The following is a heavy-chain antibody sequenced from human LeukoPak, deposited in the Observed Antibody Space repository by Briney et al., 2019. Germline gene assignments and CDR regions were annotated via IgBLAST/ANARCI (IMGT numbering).Heavy chain of an antibody. D-gene: IGHD2-21*01. CDR2: IKPKTDGETT. V-gene: IGHV3-15*07. CDR3: ITPLPYSAQ. CDR1: GFAFSTYG. J-gene: IGHJ4*02. Sequence: GGSLRLSCTASGFAFSTYGMNWVRQAPGKGLEWVGRIKPKTDGETTEYAAPVKDRFSISRDDSKSMMYLQMNSLKTEDTAVYYCITPLPYSAQGGQGTLVTVSS.